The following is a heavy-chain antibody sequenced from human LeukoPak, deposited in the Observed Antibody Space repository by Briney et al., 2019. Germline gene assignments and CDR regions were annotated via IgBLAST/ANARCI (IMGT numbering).Heavy chain of an antibody. J-gene: IGHJ4*02. Sequence: GGPLRLSCAASGFTFSSYGMHWVRRAPGKGLEWVAVISYDGSNKYYADSVKGRFTISRDNSKNALYLQMNSLRAEDTAVYYCAKDRWGSSGYCDYWGQGTLVTVSS. V-gene: IGHV3-30*18. D-gene: IGHD3-22*01. CDR3: AKDRWGSSGYCDY. CDR2: ISYDGSNK. CDR1: GFTFSSYG.